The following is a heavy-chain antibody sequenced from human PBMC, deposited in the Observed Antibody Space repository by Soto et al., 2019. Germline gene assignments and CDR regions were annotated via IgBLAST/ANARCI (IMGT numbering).Heavy chain of an antibody. V-gene: IGHV4-34*01. CDR1: GGSFSGYY. CDR3: ARGCRWLVRGIDY. D-gene: IGHD6-19*01. Sequence: PSETLSLTCAVYGGSFSGYYWSWIRQPPGKGLEWIGEINHSGSTNYNPSLKSRVTISVDTSKNQFSLKLSSVTAADTAVYYCARGCRWLVRGIDYWGQGTLVTVSS. CDR2: INHSGST. J-gene: IGHJ4*02.